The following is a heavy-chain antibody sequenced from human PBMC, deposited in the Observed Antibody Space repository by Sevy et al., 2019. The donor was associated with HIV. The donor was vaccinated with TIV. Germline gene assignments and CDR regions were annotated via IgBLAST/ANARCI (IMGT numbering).Heavy chain of an antibody. D-gene: IGHD2-15*01. J-gene: IGHJ4*02. V-gene: IGHV3-30*15. CDR1: GFTFNSHG. CDR3: AREGGHTAAWSPGNF. CDR2: ISYDGRIK. Sequence: GGSLRLSCAASGFTFNSHGFHWVRQAPDKGLEWVALISYDGRIKYYADSVKGRFIISRDDARNTLYLQMSGLRAEDTAVYYCAREGGHTAAWSPGNFWGQGTLVTVSS.